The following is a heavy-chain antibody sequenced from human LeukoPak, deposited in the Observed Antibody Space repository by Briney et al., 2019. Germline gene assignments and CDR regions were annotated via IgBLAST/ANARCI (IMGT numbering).Heavy chain of an antibody. Sequence: PSETLSLTCTVSGGSISSYYWSWIRQPPGKGLEWIGYIYYSGSSTYNPSLKSRVTISLDTSKSQSSLKLNSLTAPDTAVYYCARFDDFGDRFDYWGQGTLVTVSS. V-gene: IGHV4-59*01. CDR2: IYYSGSS. CDR1: GGSISSYY. D-gene: IGHD4-17*01. J-gene: IGHJ4*02. CDR3: ARFDDFGDRFDY.